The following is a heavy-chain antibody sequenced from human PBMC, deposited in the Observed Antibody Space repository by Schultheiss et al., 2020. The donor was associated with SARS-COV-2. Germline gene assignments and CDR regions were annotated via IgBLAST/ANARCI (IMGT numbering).Heavy chain of an antibody. D-gene: IGHD3-22*01. CDR1: GFTFSSYG. CDR2: ISYDGSNK. V-gene: IGHV3-30*18. Sequence: GGSLRLSCAASGFTFSSYGMHWVRQAPGKGLEWVAVISYDGSNKYYADSVKGRFTISRDNSKNTLYLQMNSLRAEDTAVYYCAKDISYYYDSSGYPPYYYYYGMDVWGQGTTVTVSS. CDR3: AKDISYYYDSSGYPPYYYYYGMDV. J-gene: IGHJ6*02.